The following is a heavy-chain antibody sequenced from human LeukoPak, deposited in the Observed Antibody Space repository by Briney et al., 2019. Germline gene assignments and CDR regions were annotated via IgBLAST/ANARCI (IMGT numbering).Heavy chain of an antibody. V-gene: IGHV3-74*01. CDR3: ATVYGRYAYNYNDY. Sequence: PGGSLRLCCAASGFTFSSYWMHWVRQAPGKGLVWVSRINGDGRSTNYADSVRGRFTISRDNAKNTLYLQMSSLRAEDTAVYYCATVYGRYAYNYNDYWGQGTLVTVSS. CDR2: INGDGRST. J-gene: IGHJ4*02. CDR1: GFTFSSYW. D-gene: IGHD5-24*01.